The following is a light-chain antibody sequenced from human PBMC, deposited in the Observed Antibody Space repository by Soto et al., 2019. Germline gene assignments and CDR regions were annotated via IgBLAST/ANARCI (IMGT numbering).Light chain of an antibody. J-gene: IGLJ1*01. V-gene: IGLV1-47*01. CDR3: AAWDDTVRSYV. Sequence: QSVLTQPPSVSGTPGQRVTISCSGSISNIRNNYVYWFQQLPGTAPKVLSNRNDQRPSGVPDRFSGSKSGTSASLAISGLRSEDEAEYYCAAWDDTVRSYVFGTGTKLTVL. CDR2: RND. CDR1: ISNIRNNY.